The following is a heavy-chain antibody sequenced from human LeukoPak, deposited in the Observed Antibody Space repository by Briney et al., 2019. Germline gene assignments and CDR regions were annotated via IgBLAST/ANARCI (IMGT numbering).Heavy chain of an antibody. V-gene: IGHV3-48*03. J-gene: IGHJ3*02. D-gene: IGHD2-2*01. CDR2: ISSSGSTI. CDR3: ARIGYCSSTSCYDGDNDAFDI. CDR1: GFTFSSYE. Sequence: GGSLRLFCAASGFTFSSYEMNWVRQAPGKGLEWVSYISSSGSTIYYADSVKGRFTISRDNAKNSLYLQMNSLRAEDTAVYYCARIGYCSSTSCYDGDNDAFDIWGQGTMVTVSS.